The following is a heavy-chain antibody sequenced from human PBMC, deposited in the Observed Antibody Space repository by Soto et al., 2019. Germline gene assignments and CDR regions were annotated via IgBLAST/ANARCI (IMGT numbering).Heavy chain of an antibody. V-gene: IGHV1-2*02. D-gene: IGHD2-2*01. CDR3: ARALQYCSSTSCSYYYYYYGMDV. J-gene: IGHJ6*02. CDR2: INPNSGGT. Sequence: ASVKVSCKASGYTFTGYYMHWVRQAPGQGLEWMGWINPNSGGTNYAQKFQGRVTMTRDTSISTAYMELSRLRSDDTAVYYCARALQYCSSTSCSYYYYYYGMDVWGQGTTVTVS. CDR1: GYTFTGYY.